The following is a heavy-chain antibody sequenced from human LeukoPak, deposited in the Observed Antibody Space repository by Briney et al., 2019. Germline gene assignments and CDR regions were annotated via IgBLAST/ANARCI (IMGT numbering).Heavy chain of an antibody. J-gene: IGHJ2*01. D-gene: IGHD2-8*01. CDR2: ISSSSSYI. CDR3: ARSPGPDIVLMRTWYFDL. CDR1: GFTFSSYS. Sequence: GGSLRLSCAASGFTFSSYSMNWVRQAPGKGLEWVSSISSSSSYIYYADSVKGRFTISRDNAKNSLYLQMNSLRAEDTAVYYCARSPGPDIVLMRTWYFDLWGRGTLVTVSS. V-gene: IGHV3-21*01.